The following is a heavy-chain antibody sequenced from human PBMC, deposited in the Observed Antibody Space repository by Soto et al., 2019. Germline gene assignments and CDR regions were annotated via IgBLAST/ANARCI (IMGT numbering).Heavy chain of an antibody. CDR1: GFTFSSYS. CDR3: AREGVILTWSAP. Sequence: EVQLVESGGGLVQPGGSLRLSCAASGFTFSSYSMNWVRQAPGKGLEWVSYISSSSSTIYYADSVKGRFTISRDNAKNPLYLQINTLREEATAVYYCAREGVILTWSAPWAQGTLVTVSS. J-gene: IGHJ5*02. V-gene: IGHV3-48*02. CDR2: ISSSSSTI. D-gene: IGHD3-16*01.